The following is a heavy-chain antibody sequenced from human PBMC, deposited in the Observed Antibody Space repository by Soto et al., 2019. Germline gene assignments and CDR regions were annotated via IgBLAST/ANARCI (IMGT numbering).Heavy chain of an antibody. CDR3: ARDSTRRGACDI. CDR2: INHSGST. CDR1: NGSFSVYY. J-gene: IGHJ3*02. D-gene: IGHD2-2*01. Sequence: PSETLSLTCAVYNGSFSVYYWTWIRQRPGNGLEWIGEINHSGSTNYNPSLKSRVTISVDTSKNQFSLKLSSVTAADTAVYYCARDSTRRGACDIWGQGTMVTVSS. V-gene: IGHV4-34*01.